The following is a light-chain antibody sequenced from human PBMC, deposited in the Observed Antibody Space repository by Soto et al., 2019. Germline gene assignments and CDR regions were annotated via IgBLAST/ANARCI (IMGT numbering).Light chain of an antibody. CDR3: QQRSNWPPL. V-gene: IGKV3D-20*02. Sequence: EIVLTQSPGTLSLSPGERATLSCSASQSVSSSYLAWYQQKPGQAPRLLIYDASNRATGIPARFSGSGSGTDFTLTISSLEPEDFAVYYCQQRSNWPPLFGGGTKVDIK. CDR2: DAS. CDR1: QSVSSSY. J-gene: IGKJ4*01.